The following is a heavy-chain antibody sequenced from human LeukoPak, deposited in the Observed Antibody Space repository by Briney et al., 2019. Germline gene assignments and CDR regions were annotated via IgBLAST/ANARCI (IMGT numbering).Heavy chain of an antibody. D-gene: IGHD5-24*01. Sequence: ASVKVSCKASGYTFTGYYMRWVRQAPGQGLEWMGWINLNSGGTNYAQKFQGRVTMTRDTSISTAYMELSRLRSDDTAVYYCAREVEMATKDYWGQGTLVTVSS. J-gene: IGHJ4*02. CDR1: GYTFTGYY. CDR3: AREVEMATKDY. V-gene: IGHV1-2*02. CDR2: INLNSGGT.